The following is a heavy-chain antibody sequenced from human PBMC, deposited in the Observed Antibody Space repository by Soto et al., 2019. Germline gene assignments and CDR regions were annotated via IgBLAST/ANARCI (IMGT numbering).Heavy chain of an antibody. D-gene: IGHD6-19*01. CDR1: GFTLSYFA. Sequence: QVQLVESGGGVVQPGKSLRLSCAASGFTLSYFAMHWVRQAPGKGLEWVAVTSSDGSKEYYADSVKGRFTISRDNSKNTLYLQMNSLRADDTAVFYCARAEYTSGWYFMGIDYWGQGTLVNVSS. V-gene: IGHV3-30*04. J-gene: IGHJ4*02. CDR2: TSSDGSKE. CDR3: ARAEYTSGWYFMGIDY.